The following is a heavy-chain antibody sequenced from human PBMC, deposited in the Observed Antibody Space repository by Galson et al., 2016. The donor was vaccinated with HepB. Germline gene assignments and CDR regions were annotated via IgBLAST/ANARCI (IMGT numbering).Heavy chain of an antibody. CDR2: IDYFGSS. D-gene: IGHD3/OR15-3a*01. Sequence: SETLSLTCSVSGGSFNSRSYYWGWIRQPPGKGLEWIGNIDYFGSSHYNPSLESRVTISLDTSKDQLSLKLTAVTAADTATYYCARTMVLLPFDAFGLWGHGTLVVVSS. J-gene: IGHJ4*01. CDR1: GGSFNSRSYY. CDR3: ARTMVLLPFDAFGL. V-gene: IGHV4-39*01.